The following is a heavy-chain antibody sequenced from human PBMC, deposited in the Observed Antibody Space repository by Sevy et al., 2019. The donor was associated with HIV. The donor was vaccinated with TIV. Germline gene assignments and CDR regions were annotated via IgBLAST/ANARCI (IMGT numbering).Heavy chain of an antibody. J-gene: IGHJ4*02. CDR3: ARAGVKGYSGSYYGFDY. D-gene: IGHD1-26*01. CDR2: IYYSGST. Sequence: SETLSLTCTVSGGSISSYYWSWIRQPPGKGLEWSGYIYYSGSTNYNPSLKSRVTISVDTSKNQFSLKLSSVTAADTAVYYCARAGVKGYSGSYYGFDYWGQGTLVTVSS. V-gene: IGHV4-59*01. CDR1: GGSISSYY.